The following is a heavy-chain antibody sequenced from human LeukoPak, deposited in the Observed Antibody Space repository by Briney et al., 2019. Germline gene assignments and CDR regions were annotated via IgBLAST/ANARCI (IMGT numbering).Heavy chain of an antibody. CDR2: INPSGGST. D-gene: IGHD2-21*02. CDR3: ARSKYCGGDCYSGPLDY. Sequence: ASVKVSCKASGYTFTSYYMHWVRQAPGQGLGWIGIINPSGGSTSYAQKFQGRVTMTRDTSTSTVYMELSSLRSEDTAVYYCARSKYCGGDCYSGPLDYWGQGTLVTVSS. J-gene: IGHJ4*02. V-gene: IGHV1-46*01. CDR1: GYTFTSYY.